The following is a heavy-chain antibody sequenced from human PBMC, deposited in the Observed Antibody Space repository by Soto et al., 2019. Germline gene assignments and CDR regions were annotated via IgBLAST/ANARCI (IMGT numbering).Heavy chain of an antibody. V-gene: IGHV3-30*18. CDR3: AKDRSLWELRTFDY. D-gene: IGHD1-26*01. Sequence: PGGSLRLSCAASGFTLSSYGMHWVRQAPGKGLEWVAVISYDGSNKYYADSVKGRFTISRDNSKNTLYLQMNSLRAEDTAVYYCAKDRSLWELRTFDYWGQGTLVTVSS. CDR2: ISYDGSNK. J-gene: IGHJ4*02. CDR1: GFTLSSYG.